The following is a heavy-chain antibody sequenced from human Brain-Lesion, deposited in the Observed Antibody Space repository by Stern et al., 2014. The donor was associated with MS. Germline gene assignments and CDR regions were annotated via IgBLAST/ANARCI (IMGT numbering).Heavy chain of an antibody. CDR3: ARDQRGITIFGVVTDYYYLGMDV. CDR2: INPNTGGT. CDR1: GYIFTGYY. J-gene: IGHJ6*02. Sequence: DQLVESGAEVKKPGASVKVSCKTSGYIFTGYYIHWVRQATGQGLEWMAWINPNTGGTKYAQKFQGRVTMSRDTSISTAYVELSSLTSDGTAVYYCARDQRGITIFGVVTDYYYLGMDVWGQGTTVTVSS. V-gene: IGHV1-2*02. D-gene: IGHD3-3*01.